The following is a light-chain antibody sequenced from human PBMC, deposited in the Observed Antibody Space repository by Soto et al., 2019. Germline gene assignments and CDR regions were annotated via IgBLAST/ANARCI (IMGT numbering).Light chain of an antibody. Sequence: DIQLTQSPSSLSASVGDRVTMTCRASETISTFLNWYQHKPGKAPRLLISAASRLQSGVPPRFSGSGSGTEFTLTINSLRPEDFASYYCQQSYSSSPITFGPGTRLEMK. J-gene: IGKJ5*01. CDR1: ETISTF. CDR3: QQSYSSSPIT. V-gene: IGKV1-39*01. CDR2: AAS.